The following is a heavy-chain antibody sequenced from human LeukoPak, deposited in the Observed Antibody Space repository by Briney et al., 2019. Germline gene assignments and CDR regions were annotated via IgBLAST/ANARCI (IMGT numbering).Heavy chain of an antibody. V-gene: IGHV3-48*01. J-gene: IGHJ4*02. CDR2: ISNAI. Sequence: GSLSLSCAASGFIFRSYSMNWVRQAPGKGLEWVSYISNAIWYADSVKGRLTISRDNAKNSLYLQMNSLRPEDTAVYYCVRDSNYAFDHWGQGALVTVSS. CDR1: GFIFRSYS. CDR3: VRDSNYAFDH. D-gene: IGHD4-11*01.